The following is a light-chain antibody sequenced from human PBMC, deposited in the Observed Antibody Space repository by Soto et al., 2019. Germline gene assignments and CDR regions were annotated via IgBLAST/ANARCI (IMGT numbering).Light chain of an antibody. CDR2: GAT. CDR3: QQYNYLIT. V-gene: IGKV3-20*01. Sequence: SGLTPYPATPSLSPGERAILSCRTSQSVSSYLAWYQHKPGQAPRLLIYGATSRATGIPDRFSGSGSGTDFTLTISRLEPEDFAVYFCQQYNYLITFGQGTRLEIK. J-gene: IGKJ5*01. CDR1: QSVSSY.